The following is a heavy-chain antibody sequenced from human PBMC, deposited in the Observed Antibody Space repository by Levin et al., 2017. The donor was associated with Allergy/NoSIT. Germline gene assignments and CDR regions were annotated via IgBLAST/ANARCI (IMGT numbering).Heavy chain of an antibody. D-gene: IGHD1-1*01. CDR2: IYPGDSDT. J-gene: IGHJ2*01. Sequence: GESLKISCEASGYSFNSCWIAWVRQTPGKGLEWVGIIYPGDSDTRYSPSFQGRVTISADKSTSTLYLQWSSLKTSDTAMYYCAKRDSDNFSWYFDLWGRGTLVTVSS. V-gene: IGHV5-51*01. CDR3: AKRDSDNFSWYFDL. CDR1: GYSFNSCW.